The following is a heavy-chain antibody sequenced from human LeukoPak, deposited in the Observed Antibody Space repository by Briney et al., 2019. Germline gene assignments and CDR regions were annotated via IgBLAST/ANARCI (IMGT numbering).Heavy chain of an antibody. D-gene: IGHD1-26*01. CDR1: GYTFTSYG. CDR3: GRGETLSQWELTT. J-gene: IGHJ4*02. CDR2: ISAYNGDT. Sequence: ASVKVSCKASGYTFTSYGISWVRQAPGQGVEWVGWISAYNGDTNYAQKLQGRVTITTDTSTSTAYMQLRSLRSADAAVYYCGRGETLSQWELTTWGQGTLVTVSS. V-gene: IGHV1-18*01.